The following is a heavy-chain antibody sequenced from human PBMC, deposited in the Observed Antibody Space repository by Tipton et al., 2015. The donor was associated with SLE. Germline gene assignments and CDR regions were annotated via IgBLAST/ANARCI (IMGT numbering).Heavy chain of an antibody. J-gene: IGHJ4*02. CDR1: GFTFSSYA. Sequence: QLVQSGGGVVQPGRSLRLSCAASGFTFSSYAMNWVRQAPGKGLEWVAIIWYDGNNKFYADSIKGRFTISRDNSKNTLYLQKNSLGAEDTAVYYCARAMPHILVATRVGRFDYWGQGTLVTVSS. CDR2: IWYDGNNK. CDR3: ARAMPHILVATRVGRFDY. D-gene: IGHD1-26*01. V-gene: IGHV3-33*08.